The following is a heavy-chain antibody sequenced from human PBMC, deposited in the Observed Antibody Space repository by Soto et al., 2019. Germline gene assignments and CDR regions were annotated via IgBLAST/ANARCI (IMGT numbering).Heavy chain of an antibody. CDR3: ARHHHHPPYYYDSSGYYYPIPPNLPGFDY. V-gene: IGHV4-39*01. Sequence: PSETLSLTCTVSGGSISSSSYYWGWIRQPPGKGLEWIGSIYYSGSTYYNPSLKSRVTISVDTSKNQFSLKLSSVTAADTAVYYCARHHHHPPYYYDSSGYYYPIPPNLPGFDYWGQGTLVTVSS. CDR2: IYYSGST. CDR1: GGSISSSSYY. D-gene: IGHD3-22*01. J-gene: IGHJ4*02.